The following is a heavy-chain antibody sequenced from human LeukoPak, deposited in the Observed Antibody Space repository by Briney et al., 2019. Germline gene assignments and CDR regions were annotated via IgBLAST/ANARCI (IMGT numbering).Heavy chain of an antibody. CDR1: GFSFSDYA. Sequence: GGSLRLSCVASGFSFSDYAMSWVRQAPGKGLEWVGRIKSKTDGGTTDYAAPVKGRFTISRDDSKNTVYLQMNSLKTEDTAVYYCTKDIVTNWGQGTLVTVSS. D-gene: IGHD2-15*01. CDR3: TKDIVTN. V-gene: IGHV3-15*01. CDR2: IKSKTDGGTT. J-gene: IGHJ4*02.